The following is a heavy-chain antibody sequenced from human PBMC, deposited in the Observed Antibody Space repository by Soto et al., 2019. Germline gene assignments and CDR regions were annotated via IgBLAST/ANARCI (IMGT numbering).Heavy chain of an antibody. J-gene: IGHJ6*02. D-gene: IGHD2-2*01. CDR1: GFTFRSYG. Sequence: HPGGSLRLSCAASGFTFRSYGMHWVRQAPGKGLEWVAVIWYDGSNKYYADSVKGRFTISRDNSNNTLYLQMNSLRAEDTAVYYCARDIWFGYQLPKTYYGMDVWGQGTTVTVSS. V-gene: IGHV3-33*01. CDR3: ARDIWFGYQLPKTYYGMDV. CDR2: IWYDGSNK.